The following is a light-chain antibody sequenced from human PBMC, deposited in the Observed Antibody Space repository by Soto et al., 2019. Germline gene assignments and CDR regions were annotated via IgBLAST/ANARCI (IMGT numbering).Light chain of an antibody. V-gene: IGKV3-15*01. Sequence: VMTQSPATLSVSPGERATLSCRASQSVRSNLAWYQQKPGQAPRLLIYGASTRATGIPARFSGSGSGTEFTLTITSLQSEDVAVYYCQQSNYWPPITFGQGTRLEIK. CDR3: QQSNYWPPIT. J-gene: IGKJ5*01. CDR1: QSVRSN. CDR2: GAS.